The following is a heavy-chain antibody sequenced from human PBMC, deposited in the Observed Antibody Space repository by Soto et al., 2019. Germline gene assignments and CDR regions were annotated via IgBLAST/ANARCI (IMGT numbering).Heavy chain of an antibody. V-gene: IGHV1-8*01. CDR1: GYTFTSYD. D-gene: IGHD2-15*01. CDR2: MNPNSGNT. Sequence: ASVKVSCKASGYTFTSYDINWVRQATGQGLEWMGWMNPNSGNTGYAQKFQGRVTMTRNTSISTAYMELSSLRSEDTAVYYCARADGGCVLKTNWFDPWGQGTLVTVSS. CDR3: ARADGGCVLKTNWFDP. J-gene: IGHJ5*02.